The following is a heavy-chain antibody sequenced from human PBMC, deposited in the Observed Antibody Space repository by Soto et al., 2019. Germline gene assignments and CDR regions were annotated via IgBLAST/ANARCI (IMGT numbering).Heavy chain of an antibody. Sequence: LVESGGGVIQPGGSLRLSCAASGFSFSDHYMDWVRQAPGKGLEWLGRIRNKANGYTTEYAASVKGRITISRYDSKNSLFLQVTNLKIEDTAVYFCAKEATNDQWERLHFDSWGQGNLVTVSS. CDR1: GFSFSDHY. D-gene: IGHD1-26*01. J-gene: IGHJ4*02. V-gene: IGHV3-72*01. CDR3: AKEATNDQWERLHFDS. CDR2: IRNKANGYTT.